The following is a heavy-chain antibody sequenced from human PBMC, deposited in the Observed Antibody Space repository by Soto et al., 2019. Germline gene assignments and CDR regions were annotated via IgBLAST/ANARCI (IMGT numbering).Heavy chain of an antibody. CDR1: GFTFSSYG. CDR3: ASTWSGYYYFDS. CDR2: ISYDGNNR. V-gene: IGHV3-30*03. D-gene: IGHD3-3*01. Sequence: GGSLRLSCAASGFTFSSYGMHWVRQAPGKGLEWVAVISYDGNNRYYGDSVKGRFTISRDNSKNTVYLQMNSLRVEDTAVYYCASTWSGYYYFDSWGQGTLVTVSS. J-gene: IGHJ4*02.